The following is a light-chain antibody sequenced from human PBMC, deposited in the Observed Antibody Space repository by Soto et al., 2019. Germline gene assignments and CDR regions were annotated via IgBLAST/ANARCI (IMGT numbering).Light chain of an antibody. CDR3: SSYTSSSTPYV. CDR2: EVS. CDR1: SSDVGGYNY. Sequence: QSVLTQPASVSGSPGQSITISCTGTSSDVGGYNYVSWYQQHPGKAPKLMIYEVSXXTSGVSNSFSASKSGNTASLTISGLQAEDEADYYCSSYTSSSTPYVFGTGNKVTVL. V-gene: IGLV2-14*01. J-gene: IGLJ1*01.